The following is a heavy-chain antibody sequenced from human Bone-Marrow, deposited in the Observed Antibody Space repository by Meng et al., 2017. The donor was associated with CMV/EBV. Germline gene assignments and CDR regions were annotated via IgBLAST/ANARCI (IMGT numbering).Heavy chain of an antibody. Sequence: ASVKVSCKATGYIFTDYSISWVRQAPGQGLEWVGWISANNSRTNYVEKVRGRVTMTTDTSTTTAYMELRSLTSDDTAVYYCARDEQRLAPGFDYWGQGTLVTVSS. V-gene: IGHV1-18*01. J-gene: IGHJ4*02. CDR2: ISANNSRT. D-gene: IGHD1/OR15-1a*01. CDR3: ARDEQRLAPGFDY. CDR1: GYIFTDYS.